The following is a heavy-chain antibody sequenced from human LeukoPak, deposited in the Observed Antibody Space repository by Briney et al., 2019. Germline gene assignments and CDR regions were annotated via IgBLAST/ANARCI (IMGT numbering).Heavy chain of an antibody. J-gene: IGHJ6*02. Sequence: PSETLSLTCTVSGGSISTFYWSWLPQPPGKGLEWIGYIYYSGSTNYNPSLKSRVTISVDTSKNQFSLRLSSVTAADTAVYYCAREDPQTTVPEGLDVWGQGTTVTVSS. CDR3: AREDPQTTVPEGLDV. CDR1: GGSISTFY. CDR2: IYYSGST. V-gene: IGHV4-59*01. D-gene: IGHD4-17*01.